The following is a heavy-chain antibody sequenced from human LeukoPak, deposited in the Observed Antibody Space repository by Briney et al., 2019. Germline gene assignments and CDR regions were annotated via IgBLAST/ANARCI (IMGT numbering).Heavy chain of an antibody. D-gene: IGHD5/OR15-5a*01. Sequence: PGGSLRLSCAASGFTFSGYALHWVRQAPGKGLEWVAVISYDGRDKPFADSVKGRFTISRDNSKNTLFLQMNSLRAEDTAVYYCARDKDLYANYYFDYWGQGTLVTVSS. CDR2: ISYDGRDK. CDR1: GFTFSGYA. CDR3: ARDKDLYANYYFDY. V-gene: IGHV3-30*04. J-gene: IGHJ4*02.